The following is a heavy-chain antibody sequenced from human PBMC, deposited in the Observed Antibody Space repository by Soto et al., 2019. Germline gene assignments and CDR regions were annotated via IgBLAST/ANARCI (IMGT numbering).Heavy chain of an antibody. CDR1: GFTFSSYS. D-gene: IGHD3-22*01. J-gene: IGHJ4*02. V-gene: IGHV3-48*01. CDR2: ISSSSSTI. Sequence: GGSLRLSCAASGFTFSSYSMNWVRQAPGKGLEWVSYISSSSSTIYYADPVKGRFTISRDNAKNSLYLQMNSLRAEDTAVYYCASPPYYYDTSGYSYWGQETLFTVSS. CDR3: ASPPYYYDTSGYSY.